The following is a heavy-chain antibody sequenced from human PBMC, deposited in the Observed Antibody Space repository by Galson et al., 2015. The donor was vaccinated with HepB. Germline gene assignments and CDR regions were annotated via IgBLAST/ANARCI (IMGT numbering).Heavy chain of an antibody. CDR2: IYYSGST. CDR3: ARSYGDQNLDY. CDR1: GGSISSYY. D-gene: IGHD4-17*01. Sequence: TLSLTCTVSGGSISSYYWSWIRQPPGKGLEWIGYIYYSGSTNYNPSLKSRVTISVDTSKNQFSLKLSSVTAADTAVYYCARSYGDQNLDYWGQGTLVTVSS. J-gene: IGHJ4*02. V-gene: IGHV4-59*01.